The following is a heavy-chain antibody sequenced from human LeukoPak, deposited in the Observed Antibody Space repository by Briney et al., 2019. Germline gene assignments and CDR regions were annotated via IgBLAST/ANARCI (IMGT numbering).Heavy chain of an antibody. Sequence: GGSLRLSCAASGFTFSSYAMHWDRQAPGKGLEWVAVIWYDGSNKYYADSVKGRFTISRDNSKNTLYLQMNSLRAEDTAVYYCARDWARDSYDSSGYYVYYYYGMDVWGQGTTVTVSS. CDR3: ARDWARDSYDSSGYYVYYYYGMDV. CDR1: GFTFSSYA. CDR2: IWYDGSNK. J-gene: IGHJ6*02. V-gene: IGHV3-33*08. D-gene: IGHD3-22*01.